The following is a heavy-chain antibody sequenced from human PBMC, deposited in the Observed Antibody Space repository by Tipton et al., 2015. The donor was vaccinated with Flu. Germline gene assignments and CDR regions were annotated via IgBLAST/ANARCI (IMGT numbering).Heavy chain of an antibody. D-gene: IGHD2-8*01. J-gene: IGHJ4*02. CDR1: GDSIRSYA. CDR2: VSHSGDT. Sequence: TLSLTCSVSGDSIRSYAWSWVRQPPGERLEWIGYVSHSGDTNYNPSLKSRVTMSLDTAKNQFSLKLGSVTAADTALYYCARIGYCTTSGCRYFDQWGRGTLVTVSS. V-gene: IGHV4-59*03. CDR3: ARIGYCTTSGCRYFDQ.